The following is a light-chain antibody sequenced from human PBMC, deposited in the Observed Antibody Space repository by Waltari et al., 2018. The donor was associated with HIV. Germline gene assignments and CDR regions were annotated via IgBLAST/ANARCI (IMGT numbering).Light chain of an antibody. CDR3: CSYAGSSTFV. V-gene: IGLV2-23*02. CDR1: SSDVGNSTY. J-gene: IGLJ1*01. Sequence: QSALTHPASVSGSPGQSITISCTGPSSDVGNSTYVSWYQQHPGKAPKLMIYDVTKRPSGISDRFSGSKSGNTASLTISGLQAEDEADYYCCSYAGSSTFVFGTGTKVTVL. CDR2: DVT.